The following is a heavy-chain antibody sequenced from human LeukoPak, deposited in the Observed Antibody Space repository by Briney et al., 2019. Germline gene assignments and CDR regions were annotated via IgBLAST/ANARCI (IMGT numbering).Heavy chain of an antibody. V-gene: IGHV1-18*01. CDR1: GYTFTSYG. J-gene: IGHJ5*02. D-gene: IGHD3-10*01. CDR3: ARVPSTVDMVRGVITFEFNWFDP. Sequence: ASVKVSCKASGYTFTSYGISWVRQAPGQGLEWMGWISAYNGNTNYAQKLQGRVIMTTDTSTSTAYMELRSLRSDDTAVYYCARVPSTVDMVRGVITFEFNWFDPWGQGTLVTVSS. CDR2: ISAYNGNT.